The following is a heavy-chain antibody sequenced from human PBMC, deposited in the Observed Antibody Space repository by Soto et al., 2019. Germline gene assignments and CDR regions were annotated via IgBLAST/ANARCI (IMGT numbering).Heavy chain of an antibody. CDR3: ARGGSLYWYFDL. D-gene: IGHD1-26*01. J-gene: IGHJ2*01. Sequence: ASVKVSCKASGYTFTRYGISWVRQAPGQGLECMGWISAYNGNTDYAQKFQGRVTITRDTSASTAYMELSSLRSEDTAVYYCARGGSLYWYFDLWGRGTLVTVSS. V-gene: IGHV1-18*01. CDR2: ISAYNGNT. CDR1: GYTFTRYG.